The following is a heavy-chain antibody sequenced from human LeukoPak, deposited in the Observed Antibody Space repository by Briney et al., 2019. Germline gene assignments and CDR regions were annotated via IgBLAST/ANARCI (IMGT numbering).Heavy chain of an antibody. V-gene: IGHV4-38-2*02. D-gene: IGHD3-10*01. CDR1: GYSISSGYY. J-gene: IGHJ4*02. CDR2: IYTSEST. Sequence: PSETLSLTCTVSGYSISSGYYWSWVRQPPGKGLEWIGRIYTSESTNYNPSLKSRVTISVDTSRNQFSLKLSSVTAADTAVYYCARGLWFGDENPPYFDYWGQGILVTVSS. CDR3: ARGLWFGDENPPYFDY.